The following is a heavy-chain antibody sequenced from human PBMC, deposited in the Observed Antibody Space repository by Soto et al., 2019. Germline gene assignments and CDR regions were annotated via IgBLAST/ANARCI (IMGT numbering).Heavy chain of an antibody. Sequence: PGGSLRLSCAASGFTVSSNYMSWVRQAPGKGLEWVSVILSGGSTYYADSVKGRFTISRDNSKNTLYLQMNSLRAEDTAVYYCAKDGSGVLRFLEWLPRIPHDAFDIWGQGTMVTVSS. D-gene: IGHD3-3*01. J-gene: IGHJ3*02. CDR1: GFTVSSNY. V-gene: IGHV3-66*02. CDR2: ILSGGST. CDR3: AKDGSGVLRFLEWLPRIPHDAFDI.